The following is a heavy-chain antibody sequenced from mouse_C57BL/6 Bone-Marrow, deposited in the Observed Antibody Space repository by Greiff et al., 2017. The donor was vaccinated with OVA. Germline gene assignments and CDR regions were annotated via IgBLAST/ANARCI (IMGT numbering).Heavy chain of an antibody. Sequence: VKLQQSGPELVKPGASVKLSCKASGYTFTSYDINWVKQRPGQGLEWIGWIYPRDGSTKYNEKFKGKATLTVDTSSSTAYMELHSLTSEDSAVDFCAGEDYYYGSSLGWFAYWGQGTLVTVSA. CDR1: GYTFTSYD. D-gene: IGHD1-1*01. V-gene: IGHV1-85*01. J-gene: IGHJ3*01. CDR3: AGEDYYYGSSLGWFAY. CDR2: IYPRDGST.